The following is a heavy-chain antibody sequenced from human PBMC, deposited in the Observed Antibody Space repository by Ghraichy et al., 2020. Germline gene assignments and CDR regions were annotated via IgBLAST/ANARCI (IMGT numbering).Heavy chain of an antibody. CDR2: ISGDGGST. D-gene: IGHD6-19*01. CDR1: GFTFDDYA. CDR3: AKGSGYSSYADAFDI. V-gene: IGHV3-43*02. Sequence: GGSLRLSCAASGFTFDDYAMHWVRQAPGKGLEWVSLISGDGGSTYYADSVKGRFTISRDNSKNSLYLQMNSLRTEDTALYYCAKGSGYSSYADAFDIWGQGTMVTVSS. J-gene: IGHJ3*02.